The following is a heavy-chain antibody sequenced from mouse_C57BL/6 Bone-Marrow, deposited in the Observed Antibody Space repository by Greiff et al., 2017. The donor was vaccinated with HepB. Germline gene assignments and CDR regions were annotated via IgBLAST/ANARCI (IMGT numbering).Heavy chain of an antibody. CDR3: ARAEKSSYDYGGAMDY. V-gene: IGHV1-39*01. D-gene: IGHD2-4*01. J-gene: IGHJ4*01. CDR1: GYSFTDYN. CDR2: INPNYGTT. Sequence: VQLQQSGPELVKPGASVKISCKASGYSFTDYNMNWVKQSNGKSLEWIGVINPNYGTTSYNQKFKGKATLTVDKSSSTAYMQLNSLTSEDSAVYYCARAEKSSYDYGGAMDYWGQGTSVTVSS.